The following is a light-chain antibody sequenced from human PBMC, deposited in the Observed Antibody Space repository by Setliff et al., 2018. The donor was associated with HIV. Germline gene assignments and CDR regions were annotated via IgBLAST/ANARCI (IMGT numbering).Light chain of an antibody. Sequence: VLTQPPSASGTPGQRVTISCSGSSSNIGSNTVNWYQPVPRTAPKLLIYSNKQRPSGVPDRFSGSKSGTSASLAISGLQSEDEADYYCAAWDDSLNGFYVFGTGTKVTVL. CDR1: SSNIGSNT. J-gene: IGLJ1*01. V-gene: IGLV1-44*01. CDR2: SNK. CDR3: AAWDDSLNGFYV.